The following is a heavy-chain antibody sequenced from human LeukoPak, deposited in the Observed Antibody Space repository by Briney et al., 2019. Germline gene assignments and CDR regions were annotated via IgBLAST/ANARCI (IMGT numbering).Heavy chain of an antibody. CDR3: AKQRRITMIVVVYAFDI. Sequence: PGGSLRLSCAASGFTFSSYGMHWVRQAPGKGLEWVAFTRYDGSNKYYADSVKGRFTISRDNSKNTLYLQMNSLRAEDTAVYYCAKQRRITMIVVVYAFDIWGQGTMVTVSS. CDR1: GFTFSSYG. V-gene: IGHV3-30*02. J-gene: IGHJ3*02. D-gene: IGHD3-22*01. CDR2: TRYDGSNK.